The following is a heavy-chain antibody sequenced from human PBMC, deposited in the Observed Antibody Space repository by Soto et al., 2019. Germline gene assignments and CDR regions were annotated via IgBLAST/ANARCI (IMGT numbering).Heavy chain of an antibody. D-gene: IGHD7-27*01. CDR1: GASFSDFG. CDR3: ARDRTQSYSGDFEY. Sequence: WGSLLLSCASSGASFSDFGIHWVRQAPGKGLDWVSLVSFDGSFEYYADSVKGRFTISRDNSKNTLHLQMNSLRPEDTAVYYCARDRTQSYSGDFEYWGQGTLVTVSS. J-gene: IGHJ4*02. CDR2: VSFDGSFE. V-gene: IGHV3-30*03.